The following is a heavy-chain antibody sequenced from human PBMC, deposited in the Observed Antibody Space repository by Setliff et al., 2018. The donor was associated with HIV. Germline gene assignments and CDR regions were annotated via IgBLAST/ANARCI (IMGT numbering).Heavy chain of an antibody. J-gene: IGHJ4*02. D-gene: IGHD3-3*01. V-gene: IGHV4-34*01. CDR3: VRGANFYTPRKRIFDY. Sequence: TLSLTCAVYGASLSPYFWHWIRQSPGKGLEWIGEISHNGGFDYSPSLESRLTMSVDTPRNQVSLNLSAVTAADTAIYYCVRGANFYTPRKRIFDYWGQGMSVTVSS. CDR2: ISHNGGF. CDR1: GASLSPYF.